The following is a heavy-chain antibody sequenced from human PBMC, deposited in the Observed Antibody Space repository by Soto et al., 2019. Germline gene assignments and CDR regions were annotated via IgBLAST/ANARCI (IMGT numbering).Heavy chain of an antibody. V-gene: IGHV3-7*04. J-gene: IGHJ3*01. CDR2: IKEDGSQK. D-gene: IGHD3-22*01. CDR3: AGGDYYDVSGPFSEAFDV. Sequence: GSLRLSCAASGFTFSTYWMSWVRQAPGKGLEWVANIKEDGSQKWYVDSVKGRFTISRDNAKNSLYLQMNSLRVEDTAVYYCAGGDYYDVSGPFSEAFDVWGQGTMVTVSS. CDR1: GFTFSTYW.